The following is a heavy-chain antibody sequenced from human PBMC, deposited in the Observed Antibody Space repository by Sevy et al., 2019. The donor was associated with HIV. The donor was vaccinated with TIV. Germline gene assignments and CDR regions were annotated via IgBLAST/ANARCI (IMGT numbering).Heavy chain of an antibody. CDR1: GFAFQTFG. V-gene: IGHV3-30*18. J-gene: IGHJ4*02. Sequence: GESLKISCSGFGFAFQTFGLHWVRQAPGMGPGCLAVISYDGTNQNYADSVKGRFTVSRDNSKNILFLQMDSLRANDTAVYFCTKESLRGSYIRGDFDHWGQGTLVTVSS. CDR2: ISYDGTNQ. CDR3: TKESLRGSYIRGDFDH. D-gene: IGHD3-16*01.